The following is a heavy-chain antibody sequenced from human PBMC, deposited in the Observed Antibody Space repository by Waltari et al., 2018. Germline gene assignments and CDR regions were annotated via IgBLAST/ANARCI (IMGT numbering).Heavy chain of an antibody. CDR1: GFTVSSNY. Sequence: EVQLVESGGGLIQPGGSLRLSCAASGFTVSSNYMSWVRQAPGKGLEWVSVIYSGGSTDYAYCVKDRFTISRDNSKNTLYLQMNSLRAEDTAVYYCARMGRDGFPDAFDIWGQGTMVTVSS. V-gene: IGHV3-53*01. D-gene: IGHD3-10*01. CDR2: IYSGGST. J-gene: IGHJ3*02. CDR3: ARMGRDGFPDAFDI.